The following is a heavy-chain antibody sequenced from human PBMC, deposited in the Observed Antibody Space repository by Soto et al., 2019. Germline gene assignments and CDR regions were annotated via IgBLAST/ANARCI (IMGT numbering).Heavy chain of an antibody. D-gene: IGHD5-18*01. CDR2: IYYSGST. J-gene: IGHJ4*02. CDR3: ARERRGYRHGSFDY. CDR1: GGSVSSGSYY. V-gene: IGHV4-61*01. Sequence: SETLSLTCTVSGGSVSSGSYYWSWIRQPPGKGLERIGYIYYSGSTNYNPSLKSRVTISVDTSKNQFSLKLSSVTAADTAVYYCARERRGYRHGSFDYWGPGTLVTVSS.